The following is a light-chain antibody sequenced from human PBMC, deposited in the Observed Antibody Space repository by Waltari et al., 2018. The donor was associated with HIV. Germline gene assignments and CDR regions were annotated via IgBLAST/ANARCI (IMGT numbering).Light chain of an antibody. CDR3: HVWDSVSDHVV. CDR1: NIGSKS. V-gene: IGLV3-21*04. J-gene: IGLJ2*01. CDR2: YDA. Sequence: GGDNIGSKSVHWYQQKPDRAPVLVIYYDADRPSGIPERFSGSNSGNTATLTISRVEAGDEADYYCHVWDSVSDHVVFGGGSKLTVL.